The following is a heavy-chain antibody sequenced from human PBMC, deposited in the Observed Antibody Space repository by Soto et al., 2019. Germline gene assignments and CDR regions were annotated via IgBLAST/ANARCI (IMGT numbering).Heavy chain of an antibody. CDR1: GGSISSGGYY. CDR2: IYYSGST. CDR3: ARNKSDYSNPLYTTYYYYYMDV. J-gene: IGHJ6*03. D-gene: IGHD4-4*01. V-gene: IGHV4-31*03. Sequence: SETLSLTCTVSGGSISSGGYYWSWIRQHPGKGLEWIGYIYYSGSTYYNPSLKSRVTISVDTSKNQFSLKLSSVTAADTAVYYCARNKSDYSNPLYTTYYYYYMDVWGKGTTVTASS.